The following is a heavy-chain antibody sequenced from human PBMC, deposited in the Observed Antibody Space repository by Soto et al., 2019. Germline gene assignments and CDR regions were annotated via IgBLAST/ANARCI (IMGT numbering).Heavy chain of an antibody. J-gene: IGHJ5*01. CDR3: ARFYCNGGSCQIDS. CDR2: IYNSGST. Sequence: GGSLSLSCAASGFTISSDYMSWVRQAPGKGLEWVSVIYNSGSTYYADSVKGRFTISRDNSKNTLYLQMNSLRAEDTAVYYCARFYCNGGSCQIDSLGQRTLVTVSA. V-gene: IGHV3-66*01. CDR1: GFTISSDY. D-gene: IGHD2-15*01.